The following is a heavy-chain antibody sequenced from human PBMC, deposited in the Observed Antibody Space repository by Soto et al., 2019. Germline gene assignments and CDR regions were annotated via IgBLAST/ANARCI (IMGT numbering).Heavy chain of an antibody. CDR3: ARAGKVSFVDY. CDR1: GGSISSYY. D-gene: IGHD3-10*01. V-gene: IGHV4-59*08. Sequence: PSETLSLTCTVSGGSISSYYWSWIRQPPGKGLEWIGYIYYSGSTNYNPSLKSRVTISVDTSKNQFSLKLSSVTAADTAVYYCARAGKVSFVDYWGQGTLVTVSS. CDR2: IYYSGST. J-gene: IGHJ4*02.